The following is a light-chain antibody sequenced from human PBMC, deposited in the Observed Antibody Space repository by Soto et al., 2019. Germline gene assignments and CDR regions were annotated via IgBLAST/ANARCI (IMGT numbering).Light chain of an antibody. Sequence: QSVLTQPASVSGSPGQSITISCTGTSSDVGGYNYVSWYQHHPGNAPKLIIFDVTYRPSGVSSRFSGSKSGDTASLTISGLQAEDEADYYCSSYSTRATLFGGGTQLTVL. CDR2: DVT. CDR1: SSDVGGYNY. J-gene: IGLJ2*01. V-gene: IGLV2-14*03. CDR3: SSYSTRATL.